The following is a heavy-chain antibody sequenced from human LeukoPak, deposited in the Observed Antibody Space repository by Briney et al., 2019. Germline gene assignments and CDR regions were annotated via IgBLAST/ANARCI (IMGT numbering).Heavy chain of an antibody. Sequence: GASVKVSCKASGGTFSSYAISWVRQAPGQGLEWMGGIIPIFGTANYAQKFQGRVTITADESTSTAYMELSSLRSEDTAVYYCATHAKLEPPFRYMDVWGKGTTVTVSS. CDR2: IIPIFGTA. CDR1: GGTFSSYA. J-gene: IGHJ6*03. V-gene: IGHV1-69*13. D-gene: IGHD1-1*01. CDR3: ATHAKLEPPFRYMDV.